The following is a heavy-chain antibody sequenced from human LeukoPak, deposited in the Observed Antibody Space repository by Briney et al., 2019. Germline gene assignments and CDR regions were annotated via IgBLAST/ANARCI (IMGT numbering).Heavy chain of an antibody. CDR1: GYTFTGYY. J-gene: IGHJ3*02. V-gene: IGHV1-2*02. Sequence: ASVKVSCKASGYTFTGYYMHWVRQAPGQGLEWMGWINPNSGGTNYAQKFQGRVTMTRDTSISTAYMELSRLRSDDTAVYYCARDKSRTYGSADAFDTWGQGTMVTVSS. D-gene: IGHD3-10*01. CDR3: ARDKSRTYGSADAFDT. CDR2: INPNSGGT.